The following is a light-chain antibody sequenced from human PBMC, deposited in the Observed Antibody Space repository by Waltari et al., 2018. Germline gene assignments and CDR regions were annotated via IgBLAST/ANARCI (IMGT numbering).Light chain of an antibody. CDR2: DVN. CDR1: NNDVGAYNY. Sequence: SPGQSIIISCAGTNNDVGAYNYVSWFQHHPGKAPKLIIHDVNKRPSGVSSRFSASKSDNTASLTISGLQAEDEANYYCTSFRSGASWVFGGGTTLTVL. V-gene: IGLV2-14*03. CDR3: TSFRSGASWV. J-gene: IGLJ3*02.